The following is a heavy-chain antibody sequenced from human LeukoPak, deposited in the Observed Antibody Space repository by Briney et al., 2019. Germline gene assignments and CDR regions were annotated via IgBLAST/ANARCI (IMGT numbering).Heavy chain of an antibody. D-gene: IGHD3-3*01. V-gene: IGHV4-59*08. J-gene: IGHJ4*02. CDR1: GGSISSYY. CDR2: VYYTGST. CDR3: ARHPSFGMVIES. Sequence: PSETLSLTCSVSGGSISSYYWSWIRQPPGRGLEWIGYVYYTGSTNYNPSLTSRVTISVDTSKNQFSLKLSSVTAADTAVYYCARHPSFGMVIESWGQGTLATVSS.